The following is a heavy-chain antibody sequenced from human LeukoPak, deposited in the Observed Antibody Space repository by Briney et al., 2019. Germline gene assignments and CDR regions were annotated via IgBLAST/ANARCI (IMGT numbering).Heavy chain of an antibody. CDR1: GGSMSGHF. CDR3: ARDPGDTDWYNFDF. CDR2: IHSSGRT. Sequence: SDTLSLTCSVFGGSMSGHFWSWFRRPPGKGLENIGYIHSSGRTNYNPSYKSRVTVSLEMSKNQFSLSLSSVTAADTAVYYCARDPGDTDWYNFDFWGQGILVTVSS. V-gene: IGHV4-59*11. J-gene: IGHJ4*02. D-gene: IGHD3-9*01.